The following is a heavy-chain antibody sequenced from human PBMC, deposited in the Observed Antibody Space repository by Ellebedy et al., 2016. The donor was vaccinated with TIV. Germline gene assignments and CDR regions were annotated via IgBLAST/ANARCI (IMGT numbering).Heavy chain of an antibody. CDR2: LNSDGSRT. D-gene: IGHD3-10*01. V-gene: IGHV3-74*01. Sequence: PGGSLRLSCAASGFTFSSYWMHWVRQAPGKGLVWVSLLNSDGSRTTYADSVKGRFTISRDNANNTLYLQMNSLRAEDTAVYYCASRGVAVQGADYWGQGTLVTVSS. CDR3: ASRGVAVQGADY. CDR1: GFTFSSYW. J-gene: IGHJ4*02.